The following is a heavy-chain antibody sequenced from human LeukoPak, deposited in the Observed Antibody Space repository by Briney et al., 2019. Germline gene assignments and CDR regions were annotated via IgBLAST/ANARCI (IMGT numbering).Heavy chain of an antibody. CDR2: ISYDGNNK. CDR3: AREALTGSWHWFDP. D-gene: IGHD2-15*01. V-gene: IGHV3-30-3*01. Sequence: GRSLRLSCAGSGFTFSRNSMHWVRQAPGKGLEWVADISYDGNNKHYADSVKGRFTISRDNSKNTLYLQMNSLRPEDTAVYFCAREALTGSWHWFDPWGQGTLVTVSS. J-gene: IGHJ5*02. CDR1: GFTFSRNS.